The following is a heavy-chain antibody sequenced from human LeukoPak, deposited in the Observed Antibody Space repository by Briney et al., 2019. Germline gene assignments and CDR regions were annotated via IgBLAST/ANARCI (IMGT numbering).Heavy chain of an antibody. D-gene: IGHD3-16*01. CDR2: IRYDGSNK. V-gene: IGHV3-30*02. CDR3: ANRNGGALDY. Sequence: GGSLRLSCVASGFTFSNYGMHWVRQAPGKGLEWVAFIRYDGSNKYYADSVKGRLTISRDNSKNTLYLQMNSLRADDTALYYCANRNGGALDYWGQGTLVTVSS. CDR1: GFTFSNYG. J-gene: IGHJ4*02.